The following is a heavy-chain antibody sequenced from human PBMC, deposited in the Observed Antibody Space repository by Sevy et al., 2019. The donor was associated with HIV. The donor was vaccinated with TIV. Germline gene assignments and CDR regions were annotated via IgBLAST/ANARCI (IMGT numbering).Heavy chain of an antibody. J-gene: IGHJ4*02. CDR2: ISSSSSSI. V-gene: IGHV3-48*02. CDR1: GFTLSSYS. Sequence: GGSLRLSCAVSGFTLSSYSMNWVRQAPGKGLEWVSYISSSSSSIYYADSVKGRFTISRDNAKNSLYLQMNSLRDEDTAVYYCARAENYYSGRNFDSWGQGTLVTVSS. D-gene: IGHD3-10*01. CDR3: ARAENYYSGRNFDS.